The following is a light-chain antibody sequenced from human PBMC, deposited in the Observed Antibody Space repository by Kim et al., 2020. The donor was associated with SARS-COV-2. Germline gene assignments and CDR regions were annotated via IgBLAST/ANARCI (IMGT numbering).Light chain of an antibody. J-gene: IGKJ5*01. CDR3: QQYSASPIN. Sequence: DIVLTQSPGTLSLSPGERATLSCRASQSFSSSYLAWYQQKPGQTTRLLIYGASTRATDIPDRFSGSGSGTDFTLTISSLEPEDFAGYLCQQYSASPINIGQGTRLGIK. CDR1: QSFSSSY. CDR2: GAS. V-gene: IGKV3-20*01.